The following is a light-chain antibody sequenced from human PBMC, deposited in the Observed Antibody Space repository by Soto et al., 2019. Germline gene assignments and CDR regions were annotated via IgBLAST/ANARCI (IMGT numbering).Light chain of an antibody. V-gene: IGLV1-44*01. J-gene: IGLJ2*01. CDR1: NSNIGGNT. CDR2: SDD. CDR3: AAWDDSLNGVV. Sequence: QSVLTQPPSASGTPGQRVTISCSGSNSNIGGNTVNWYQQLPGTAPKLLIYSDDQRPSGVPDRVSGSKSGTSGSLAISGLQSEDEADYYCAAWDDSLNGVVFGGGTKLTVL.